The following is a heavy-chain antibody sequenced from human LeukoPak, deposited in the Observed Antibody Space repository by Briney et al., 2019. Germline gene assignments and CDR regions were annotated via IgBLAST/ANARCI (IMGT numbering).Heavy chain of an antibody. CDR1: GYTFAGYW. CDR3: ARLNVATVFPPQGYLGY. CDR2: IYPGDSDT. V-gene: IGHV5-51*01. J-gene: IGHJ4*02. Sequence: GESLKISCKGSGYTFAGYWIGWVRQMPGKGLEYMGGIYPGDSDTRYSPSFQGQVTISADKSINTAYLEWSSLKASDSAFYYCARLNVATVFPPQGYLGYWGQGTLVTVSS. D-gene: IGHD2-15*01.